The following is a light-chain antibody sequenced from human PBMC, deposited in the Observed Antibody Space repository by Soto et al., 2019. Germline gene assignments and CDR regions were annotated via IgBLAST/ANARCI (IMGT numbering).Light chain of an antibody. J-gene: IGLJ2*01. CDR3: SSYTTSRSVI. V-gene: IGLV2-14*03. CDR2: DVN. CDR1: SSDIGTYDY. Sequence: QSALTQPASVSGSPGQSIAISCNGTSSDIGTYDYVSWYQQHPGKAPKLMLFDVNHRPSGVSDSFFGSKSGNTASLTISGLQAEDEADYYCSSYTTSRSVIFGGGTKLTVL.